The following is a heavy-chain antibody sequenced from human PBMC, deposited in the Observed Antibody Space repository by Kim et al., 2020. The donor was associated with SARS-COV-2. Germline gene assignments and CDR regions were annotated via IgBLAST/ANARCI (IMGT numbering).Heavy chain of an antibody. CDR3: AIRGQWLVIVDY. J-gene: IGHJ4*02. Sequence: ASVKVSCKASGYTFTSYYMHWVRQAPGQGLEWMGIINPSGGSTSYAQKFQGRVTMTRDTSTSTVYMELSSLRSEDTAVYYCAIRGQWLVIVDYWGQGTLVTVSS. CDR1: GYTFTSYY. D-gene: IGHD6-19*01. V-gene: IGHV1-46*01. CDR2: INPSGGST.